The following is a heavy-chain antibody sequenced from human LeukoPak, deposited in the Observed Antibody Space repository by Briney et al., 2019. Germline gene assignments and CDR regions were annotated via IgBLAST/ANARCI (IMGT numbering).Heavy chain of an antibody. Sequence: SETLSLTCAVYGGSFSDYFWGWIRQPPGKGLEWIGSIFYSGSTYYNPSLNSRVTISIDTSKNQFSLRLSSVTAADTAVYYCARQMNTVTADYWGQGTLVTVSS. D-gene: IGHD4-17*01. V-gene: IGHV4-39*01. CDR3: ARQMNTVTADY. CDR1: GGSFSDYF. CDR2: IFYSGST. J-gene: IGHJ4*02.